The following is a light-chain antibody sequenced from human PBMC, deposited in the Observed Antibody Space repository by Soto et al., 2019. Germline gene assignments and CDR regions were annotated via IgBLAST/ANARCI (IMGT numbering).Light chain of an antibody. CDR3: QRYGSSPPYT. CDR1: QSVSSSY. CDR2: GAS. Sequence: EIVLTQSPGTLSLSPGERATLSCRASQSVSSSYFAWYQQKPGQAPRLLIYGASSRTTGIADRFSGSGCGKDFVSTSSRLGREVFAVYYCQRYGSSPPYTFGEGTKLEIK. J-gene: IGKJ2*01. V-gene: IGKV3-20*01.